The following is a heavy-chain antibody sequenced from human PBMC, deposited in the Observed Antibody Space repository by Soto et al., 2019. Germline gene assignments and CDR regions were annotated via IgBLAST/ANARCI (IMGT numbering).Heavy chain of an antibody. CDR2: ISGSAAST. J-gene: IGHJ4*02. Sequence: EVHLLESGGDLVQPGGSLRLSGEASGLTFSNYAMSWVRQAPGKGLDWVSGISGSAASTFYEDSVKGRFTISRDNSKNTLYLQMNSLRAEDTAVYYCAKWTGRYCSGGRCYLDDPFDYWGQGTLVTVSS. CDR1: GLTFSNYA. D-gene: IGHD2-15*01. V-gene: IGHV3-23*01. CDR3: AKWTGRYCSGGRCYLDDPFDY.